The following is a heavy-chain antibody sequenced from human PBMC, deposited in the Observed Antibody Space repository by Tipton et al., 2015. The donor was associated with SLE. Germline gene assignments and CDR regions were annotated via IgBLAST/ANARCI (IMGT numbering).Heavy chain of an antibody. Sequence: TLSLTCTISGGSISSHYWSWIRQPPGKGLEWIGYIYTSGSTNYNPSLKSRVTISVDTSKNQFSLKLSSMTAADTAVYYCASPYYDILTGPHDAFDIWGQGTMVTVSS. CDR1: GGSISSHY. CDR2: IYTSGST. V-gene: IGHV4-4*09. J-gene: IGHJ3*02. CDR3: ASPYYDILTGPHDAFDI. D-gene: IGHD3-9*01.